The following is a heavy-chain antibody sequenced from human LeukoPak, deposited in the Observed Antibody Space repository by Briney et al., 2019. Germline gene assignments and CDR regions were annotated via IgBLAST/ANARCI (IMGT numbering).Heavy chain of an antibody. Sequence: SETLSLTCTVSGGSISSGGYYWSWIRQPPGKGLEWIGYIYYSGSTNYNPSLKSRVTISVDTSKNQFSLKLSSVTAADTAVYYCARAGGYCSGGSCYGYYYYGMDVWGQGTTVTVSS. CDR2: IYYSGST. CDR1: GGSISSGGYY. D-gene: IGHD2-15*01. V-gene: IGHV4-61*08. J-gene: IGHJ6*02. CDR3: ARAGGYCSGGSCYGYYYYGMDV.